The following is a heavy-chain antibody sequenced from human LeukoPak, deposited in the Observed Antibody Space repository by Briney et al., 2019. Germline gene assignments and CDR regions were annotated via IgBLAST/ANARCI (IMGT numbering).Heavy chain of an antibody. V-gene: IGHV4-59*08. CDR1: CGSINSYY. CDR2: IYYSGST. CDR3: VSLNIKHGFDI. J-gene: IGHJ3*02. Sequence: PSETLSLTRTVSCGSINSYYWSWVRQPPGRGLEWIGYIYYSGSTNYNPSLKSRVTMSVDTSENQFSLKLTSVTAADTAVYYCVSLNIKHGFDIWGQGTLVTVSS. D-gene: IGHD2/OR15-2a*01.